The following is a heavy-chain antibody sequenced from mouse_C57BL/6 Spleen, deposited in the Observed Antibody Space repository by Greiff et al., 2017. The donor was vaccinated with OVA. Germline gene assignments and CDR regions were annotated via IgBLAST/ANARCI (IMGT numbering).Heavy chain of an antibody. V-gene: IGHV1-82*01. CDR1: GYAFSSSW. CDR3: ARGANYYGSSYGPY. CDR2: IYPGDGDT. Sequence: VQVVESGPELVKPGASVKISCKASGYAFSSSWMNWVKQRPGKGLEWIGRIYPGDGDTNYNGKFKGKATLTADKSSSTAYMQLSSLTSEDSAVYFCARGANYYGSSYGPYWGQGTLVTVSA. J-gene: IGHJ3*01. D-gene: IGHD1-1*01.